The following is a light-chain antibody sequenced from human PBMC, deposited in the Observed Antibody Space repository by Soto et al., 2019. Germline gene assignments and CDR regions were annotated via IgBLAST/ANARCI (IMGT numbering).Light chain of an antibody. CDR3: QQYYSYPPT. CDR2: AAS. V-gene: IGKV1-8*01. Sequence: AIRMTQSPSSLSASTGDRVTITCRASQGISSYLAWNQQKPGKAPKLLIYAASTLQSGVPSRFSGSGSGTDSTLTISCLQSEDFATYYCQQYYSYPPTFGQGTLLE. J-gene: IGKJ5*01. CDR1: QGISSY.